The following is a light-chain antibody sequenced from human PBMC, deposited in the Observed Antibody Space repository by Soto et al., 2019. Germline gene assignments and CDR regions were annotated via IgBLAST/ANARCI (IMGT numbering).Light chain of an antibody. Sequence: ELVMTQSPATLSVSPGERATLSCRASQSVSNNYLAWYQQKPGQAPRLLIYGASNRATGIPARFSGSGSGTEFTLTINSLQSEDFAVYYCQQYNNWPRTFGQGTKVDIK. CDR2: GAS. V-gene: IGKV3-15*01. CDR1: QSVSNN. CDR3: QQYNNWPRT. J-gene: IGKJ1*01.